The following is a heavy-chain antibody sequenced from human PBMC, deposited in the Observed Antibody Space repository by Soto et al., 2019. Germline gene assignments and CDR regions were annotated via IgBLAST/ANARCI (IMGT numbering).Heavy chain of an antibody. D-gene: IGHD5-12*01. CDR2: ISYSGST. V-gene: IGHV4-59*01. CDR3: ARVAKGGFTDY. CDR1: GGSISSYY. Sequence: SETLSLTCTVSGGSISSYYWSWIRQPPRKGLEWIGYISYSGSTNYNPSLKSRVTISVDTSKNQFSLKLSSVTAADTAVYYCARVAKGGFTDYWGQGTLVTVSS. J-gene: IGHJ4*02.